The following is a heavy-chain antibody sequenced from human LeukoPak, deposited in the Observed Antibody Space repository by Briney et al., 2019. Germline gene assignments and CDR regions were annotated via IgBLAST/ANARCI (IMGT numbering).Heavy chain of an antibody. V-gene: IGHV3-15*01. Sequence: PGGSLRLSCAASGFTFSNAWMSWVRQAPGKGLEWVGRIKSKTDGGTTDYAAPVKGRFTISRDNAKNSLYLQMNSLRAEDTAVYYCARAPNFRSGGQHYYYGSGSYYTSDAFDIWGQGTMVTVSS. J-gene: IGHJ3*02. D-gene: IGHD3-10*01. CDR2: IKSKTDGGTT. CDR1: GFTFSNAW. CDR3: ARAPNFRSGGQHYYYGSGSYYTSDAFDI.